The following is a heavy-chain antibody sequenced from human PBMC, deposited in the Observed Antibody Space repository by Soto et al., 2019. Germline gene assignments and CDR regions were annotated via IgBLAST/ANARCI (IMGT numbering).Heavy chain of an antibody. CDR1: GFTFSSYS. CDR2: ISSSSSYI. CDR3: ARNLYRSSYGY. Sequence: GGSLRLSCAASGFTFSSYSMNWVRQAPGKGLEWVPSISSSSSYIYYPDSVKGRFTISRDKAKNSLYLQMNSLRADDTAVYYCARNLYRSSYGYWRKETLVTVLS. D-gene: IGHD6-6*01. V-gene: IGHV3-21*01. J-gene: IGHJ4*02.